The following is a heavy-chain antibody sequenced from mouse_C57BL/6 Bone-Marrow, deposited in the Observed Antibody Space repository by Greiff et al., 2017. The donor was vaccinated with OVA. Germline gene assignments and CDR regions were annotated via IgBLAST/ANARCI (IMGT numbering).Heavy chain of an antibody. J-gene: IGHJ3*01. CDR2: ISDGGSYT. CDR3: ASYDYDGGGAWCAD. CDR1: GFTFSSYA. Sequence: EVKLVESGGGLVKPGGSLKLSCAASGFTFSSYAMSWVRQTPEKRLEWVATISDGGSYTYYPDNVKGRFTISRDNAKNNLYLQMSHLKSEDTAMYYCASYDYDGGGAWCADWGQGTLVTVSA. D-gene: IGHD2-4*01. V-gene: IGHV5-4*03.